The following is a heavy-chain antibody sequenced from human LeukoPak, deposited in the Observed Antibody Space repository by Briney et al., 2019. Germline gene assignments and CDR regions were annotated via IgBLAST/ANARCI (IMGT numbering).Heavy chain of an antibody. CDR2: INHSGST. CDR3: ARGQTGTTYMFDY. J-gene: IGHJ4*02. CDR1: GGSFSGYY. V-gene: IGHV4-34*01. D-gene: IGHD1-1*01. Sequence: KPSETLSLTCAVYGGSFSGYYWSWIRQPPGKGLEWIGEINHSGSTNYNPSLKSRVTISVDTSKNQFSLKLSSVTAADTAVYYCARGQTGTTYMFDYWGQGTLATVSS.